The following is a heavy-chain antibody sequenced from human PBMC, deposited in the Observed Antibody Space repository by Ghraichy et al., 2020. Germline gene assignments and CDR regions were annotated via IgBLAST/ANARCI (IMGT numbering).Heavy chain of an antibody. Sequence: LSLTCAASGFTFSSLWMTWVRQAPGMGLEWVANIKKDGSDKYYIDSVKGRFTVSRDNAKKSLFLQMNSLRVEDTAVYYCARGGSTTSYYWHDWGQGTLVTVSS. CDR1: GFTFSSLW. D-gene: IGHD2-2*01. J-gene: IGHJ4*02. CDR3: ARGGSTTSYYWHD. V-gene: IGHV3-7*01. CDR2: IKKDGSDK.